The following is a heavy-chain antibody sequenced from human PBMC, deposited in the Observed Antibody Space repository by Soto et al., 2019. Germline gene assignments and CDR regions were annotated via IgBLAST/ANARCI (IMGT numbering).Heavy chain of an antibody. CDR3: AKDPDLYDFWGGSPNWFDP. J-gene: IGHJ5*02. Sequence: GGSLRLSCAASGFTFSSYAMSWVRQAPGKGLEWVSAISGSGGSTYYADSVKGQFTISRDNSKNTLYLQMNSLRAEDTAVYYCAKDPDLYDFWGGSPNWFDPWGQGTLVTVSS. CDR2: ISGSGGST. CDR1: GFTFSSYA. V-gene: IGHV3-23*01. D-gene: IGHD3-3*01.